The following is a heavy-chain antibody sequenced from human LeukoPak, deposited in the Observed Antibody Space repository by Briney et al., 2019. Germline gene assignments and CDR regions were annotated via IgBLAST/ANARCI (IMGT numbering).Heavy chain of an antibody. J-gene: IGHJ4*02. Sequence: ASVKVPCKASGYTFTSYDINWVRQATGQGLEWMGWMNPNSGNTGYAQKFQGRVTITRNTSISTAYMELSSLRSEDTAVYYCARGLTILPRTGLAYWGQGTLVTVSS. V-gene: IGHV1-8*03. CDR1: GYTFTSYD. D-gene: IGHD3-3*01. CDR3: ARGLTILPRTGLAY. CDR2: MNPNSGNT.